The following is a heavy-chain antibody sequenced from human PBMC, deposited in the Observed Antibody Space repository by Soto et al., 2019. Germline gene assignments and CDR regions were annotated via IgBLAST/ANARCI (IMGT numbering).Heavy chain of an antibody. D-gene: IGHD5-12*01. J-gene: IGHJ6*02. CDR2: ISTYNGDT. CDR1: GYTFTRSG. CDR3: AREGVAPYYYYGMDV. Sequence: QVQLVQSGAEVKKPGASVKVSCKASGYTFTRSGISWVRQAPGQGLEWMGWISTYNGDTNYAQTFQGRVTMTTDTSTSTFHMAVRSLRSDDTAVYYCAREGVAPYYYYGMDVWGQGTPVTVSS. V-gene: IGHV1-18*01.